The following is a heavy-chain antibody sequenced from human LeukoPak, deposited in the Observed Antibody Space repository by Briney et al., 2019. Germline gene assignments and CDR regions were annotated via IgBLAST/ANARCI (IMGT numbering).Heavy chain of an antibody. CDR1: GFTFSTYA. Sequence: GGSLRLSCAVAGFTFSTYAMHWVRQAPGKGLEYVSAISSDGRDTYYANSVKGRFTISRDNSKNLLYLQMGSLRAEDMAVYYCARDPVGSLSSGYYGDWGQGTLVTVSS. CDR2: ISSDGRDT. CDR3: ARDPVGSLSSGYYGD. V-gene: IGHV3-64*01. D-gene: IGHD3-22*01. J-gene: IGHJ4*02.